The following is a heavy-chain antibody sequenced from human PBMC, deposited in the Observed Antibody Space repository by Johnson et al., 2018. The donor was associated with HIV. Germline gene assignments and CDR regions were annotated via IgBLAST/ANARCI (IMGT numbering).Heavy chain of an antibody. V-gene: IGHV3-30*02. CDR2: IRYDGSNK. CDR1: GFTFSSYG. J-gene: IGHJ3*02. Sequence: QEQLVESGGGVVQPGGSLRLSCAASGFTFSSYGMHWVRQAPGKGLEWVAFIRYDGSNKYYADSVKGRFTISRDNSKNTLYLQMNSLRAEDTAVYYCARDGMIEGTFDIWGQGTMVTVSS. CDR3: ARDGMIEGTFDI. D-gene: IGHD3-22*01.